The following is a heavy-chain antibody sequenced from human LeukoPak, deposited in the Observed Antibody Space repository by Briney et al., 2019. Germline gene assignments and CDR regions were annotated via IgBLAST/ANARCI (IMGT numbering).Heavy chain of an antibody. D-gene: IGHD6-6*01. CDR1: GFTFSNYG. V-gene: IGHV3-33*01. CDR3: AVMGAEHLVLDY. Sequence: GRSLRLSCEASGFTFSNYGMHGVREAPGKGLEWVGVIWIDGIDKCYDAYVKGRFTISRDNSKNTLYLQMTSLRAEDTAVYYCAVMGAEHLVLDYWGRGPLVTVSA. CDR2: IWIDGIDK. J-gene: IGHJ4*02.